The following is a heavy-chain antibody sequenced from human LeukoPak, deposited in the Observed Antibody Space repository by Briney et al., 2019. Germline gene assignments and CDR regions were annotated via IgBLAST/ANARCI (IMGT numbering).Heavy chain of an antibody. D-gene: IGHD5-12*01. J-gene: IGHJ6*03. V-gene: IGHV3-48*03. CDR2: ISSIGSAI. CDR1: GFTFSSYE. Sequence: QPGGSLRLSCAASGFTFSSYEMICVRQAPGRGLEWVSYISSIGSAIYYADSVKGRFTISRDNAKNSLYPQMNSLRAEDTAVYYCARGISGYDFYYFYYMDVWGKGTTVTVSS. CDR3: ARGISGYDFYYFYYMDV.